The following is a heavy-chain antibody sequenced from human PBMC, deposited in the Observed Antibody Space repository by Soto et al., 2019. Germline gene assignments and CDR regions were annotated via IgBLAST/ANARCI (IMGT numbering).Heavy chain of an antibody. Sequence: VGSHRLCYSASGLTFSIHNLIWVRQAPGKGLEWVSSISSGSRDIFYGDSIKGRFTISRDDARNTLFLQMNSLRVEDTAVYYSARAFRSGFRCPADSCGQGALVTVSS. CDR3: ARAFRSGFRCPADS. D-gene: IGHD3-22*01. V-gene: IGHV3-21*01. CDR2: ISSGSRDI. J-gene: IGHJ4*02. CDR1: GLTFSIHN.